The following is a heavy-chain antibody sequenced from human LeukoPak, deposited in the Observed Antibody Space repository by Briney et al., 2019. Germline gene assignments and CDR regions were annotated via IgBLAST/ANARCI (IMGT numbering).Heavy chain of an antibody. D-gene: IGHD3-22*01. J-gene: IGHJ4*02. V-gene: IGHV1-2*02. Sequence: GASVKVSCKASGYTFTGYYMHWVRQAPGQGLEWMGWINPNSGGTNYAQKFQGRVTMTRDTSISTAYMELSRLRSDDTAVYYCARGGLNYYDSSGYYDYCGQGTLVTVSS. CDR3: ARGGLNYYDSSGYYDY. CDR1: GYTFTGYY. CDR2: INPNSGGT.